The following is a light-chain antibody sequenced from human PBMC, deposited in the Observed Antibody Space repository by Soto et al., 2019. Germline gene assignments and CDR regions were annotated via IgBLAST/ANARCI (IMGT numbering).Light chain of an antibody. CDR2: DVN. CDR1: SSDIGRYNF. J-gene: IGLJ2*01. Sequence: QSALTQPASVSGSPGQSIAISCTGTSSDIGRYNFVSWYQQHPGQVPKLMIYDVNNRPSGVSDRFSGSKSGNTASLTISGPGGEDEANYCCSSYKESNTEFFGGGPKLTVL. V-gene: IGLV2-14*03. CDR3: SSYKESNTEF.